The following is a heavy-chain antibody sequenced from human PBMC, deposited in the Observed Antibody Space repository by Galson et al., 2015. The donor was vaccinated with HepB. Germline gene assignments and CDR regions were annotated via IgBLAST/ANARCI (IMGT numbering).Heavy chain of an antibody. V-gene: IGHV3-15*01. CDR1: GFTFSDVW. D-gene: IGHD3-3*01. CDR2: IKSKTDGGTT. Sequence: SLRLSCAASGFTFSDVWMTWVRQAPGKGLEWVGRIKSKTDGGTTDYAAPVQGRFTISRDDSKNRLYLQMNSLKTEAAAVCYCTTVPPHPNNAFWSGPYYYYYTDVWGKGTTVTSSS. CDR3: TTVPPHPNNAFWSGPYYYYYTDV. J-gene: IGHJ6*03.